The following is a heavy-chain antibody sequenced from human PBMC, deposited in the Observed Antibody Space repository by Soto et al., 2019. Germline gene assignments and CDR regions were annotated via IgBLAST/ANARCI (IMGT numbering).Heavy chain of an antibody. V-gene: IGHV3-7*03. D-gene: IGHD2-21*02. J-gene: IGHJ6*02. CDR3: ARDHLILPAHDFFYASDV. Sequence: GGSLRLSCEVSGFTFSMYSMSWVRQSPGKGLEWVAKIPQDGVDGHYADSVKGRFTISRDNGKNSLYLQLNNLRAEDTAVYYCARDHLILPAHDFFYASDVWGRGATVTVS. CDR2: IPQDGVDG. CDR1: GFTFSMYS.